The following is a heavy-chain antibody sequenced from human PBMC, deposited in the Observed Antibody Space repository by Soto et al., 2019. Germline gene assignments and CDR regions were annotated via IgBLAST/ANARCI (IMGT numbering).Heavy chain of an antibody. V-gene: IGHV4-4*02. CDR1: SGSISSSNW. J-gene: IGHJ4*02. D-gene: IGHD2-8*01. CDR3: ARGQREGYCTNGVCLFDY. Sequence: QVQLQESGPGLVKPSGTLSLTCAVSSGSISSSNWWSWVRQPPGKGLEWIGEIYHSGSTNYNPSLKSRVTISVDKSKNQFSLKLSSVTAADTAVYYCARGQREGYCTNGVCLFDYWGQGTLVTVSS. CDR2: IYHSGST.